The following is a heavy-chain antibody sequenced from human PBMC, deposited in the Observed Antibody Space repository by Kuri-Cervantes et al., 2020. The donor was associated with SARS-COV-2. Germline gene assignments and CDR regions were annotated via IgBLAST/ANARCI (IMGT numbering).Heavy chain of an antibody. V-gene: IGHV3-33*01. J-gene: IGHJ4*02. Sequence: GESLKISCAASGFTFSSYGMHWVRQAPGKGLEWVAVIWYDGTDKYYADSVEGRFTISRDNYKNTVYLQMNTLRVEDTAVYYCARGELWLGESSQYFDFWGQGTLVTVSS. D-gene: IGHD3-10*01. CDR3: ARGELWLGESSQYFDF. CDR2: IWYDGTDK. CDR1: GFTFSSYG.